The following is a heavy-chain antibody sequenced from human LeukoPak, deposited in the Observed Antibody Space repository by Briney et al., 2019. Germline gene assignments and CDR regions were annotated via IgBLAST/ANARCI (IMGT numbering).Heavy chain of an antibody. CDR2: IRSKTVGGTT. CDR1: GFSFNNAW. CDR3: TLGSNRYDSSDFDY. J-gene: IGHJ4*02. V-gene: IGHV3-15*07. D-gene: IGHD3-22*01. Sequence: GGSLRLSCAASGFSFNNAWMNWVRQAPGKGLEWVGRIRSKTVGGTTESAAPVKGRFIISRDDSKNMLYLQMNSLKIEDTVVYYCTLGSNRYDSSDFDYWGQGTLVTVSS.